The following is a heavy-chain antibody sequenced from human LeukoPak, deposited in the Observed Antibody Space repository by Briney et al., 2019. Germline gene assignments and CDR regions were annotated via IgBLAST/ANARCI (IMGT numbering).Heavy chain of an antibody. CDR1: GYTFTGHY. J-gene: IGHJ5*02. CDR2: MNPNSGNT. V-gene: IGHV1-8*02. D-gene: IGHD2-15*01. Sequence: ASVKVSCKASGYTFTGHYMHWVRQAPGQGLEWMGWMNPNSGNTGYAQKFQGRVTMTRNTSISTAYMELSSLRSEDTAVYYCARGDLYCSGGSCYSTVTYNWFDPWGQGTLVTVSS. CDR3: ARGDLYCSGGSCYSTVTYNWFDP.